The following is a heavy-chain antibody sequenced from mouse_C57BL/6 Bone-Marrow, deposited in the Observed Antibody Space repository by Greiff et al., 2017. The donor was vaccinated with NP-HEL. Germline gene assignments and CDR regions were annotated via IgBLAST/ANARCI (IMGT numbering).Heavy chain of an antibody. D-gene: IGHD2-2*01. CDR2: IYPGNSDT. CDR1: GYTFTSYW. CDR3: TREAIYYGYDMDY. V-gene: IGHV1-5*01. Sequence: EVQLQESGTVLARPGASVKMSCKTSGYTFTSYWMHWVKQRPGQGLEWIGAIYPGNSDTSYNQKFKGKAKRTAVTSASTAYMELSSLTNEDSAVYYCTREAIYYGYDMDYWGQGTSVTVSS. J-gene: IGHJ4*01.